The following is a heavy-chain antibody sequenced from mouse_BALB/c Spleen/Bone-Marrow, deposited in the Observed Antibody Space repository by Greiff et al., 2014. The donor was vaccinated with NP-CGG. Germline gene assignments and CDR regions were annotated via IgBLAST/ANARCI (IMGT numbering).Heavy chain of an antibody. CDR3: ARDWDYSAIDF. CDR2: ISCYSGDT. D-gene: IGHD4-1*01. V-gene: IGHV1S34*01. Sequence: LAKTGTSVKLSCKASGYSFTGYYINWVKQTNGKSLEWIGYISCYSGDTSYNEKFKGKATFTVDKSSTTAYIQFNSLTSEDSAVYFCARDWDYSAIDFWGAGTSVTVSS. CDR1: GYSFTGYY. J-gene: IGHJ4*01.